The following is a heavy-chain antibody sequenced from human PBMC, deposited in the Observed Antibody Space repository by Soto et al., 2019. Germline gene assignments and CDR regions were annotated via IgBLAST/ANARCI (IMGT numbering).Heavy chain of an antibody. Sequence: PSETLSLTCAVYGGSFSGYYWSWIRQPPGKGLEWIGEINHSGSTNYNPSLKSRVTISVDTSKNQFSLKLNSVTAADTAVYYCARPQDYDDCLDSWGQGTLVT. J-gene: IGHJ4*02. CDR2: INHSGST. CDR3: ARPQDYDDCLDS. CDR1: GGSFSGYY. D-gene: IGHD3-22*01. V-gene: IGHV4-34*01.